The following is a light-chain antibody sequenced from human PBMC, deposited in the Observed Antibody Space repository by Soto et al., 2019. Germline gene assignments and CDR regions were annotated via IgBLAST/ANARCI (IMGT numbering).Light chain of an antibody. CDR3: QQYNSYSWT. CDR1: QSISSW. Sequence: DIQMTQSPSTLSASVGDRVTITCRASQSISSWLAWYQQKPGKAPKLLIYKASSLESGVPSRFSGSGSGTESTLTISSLQPDDFATYYCQQYNSYSWTFGQGPKV. V-gene: IGKV1-5*03. CDR2: KAS. J-gene: IGKJ1*01.